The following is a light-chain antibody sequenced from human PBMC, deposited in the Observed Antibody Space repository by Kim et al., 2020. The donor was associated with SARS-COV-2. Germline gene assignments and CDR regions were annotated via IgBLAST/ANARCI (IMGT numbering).Light chain of an antibody. V-gene: IGLV3-21*04. CDR3: QVGDSSSAHPV. Sequence: APGKTARITCVGNNIGSKSVHWYHQKPGQAPVLVIDYDSDRPSGIPERFSGSNSGNAATLTISRVEAGDEADYYCQVGDSSSAHPVCGGGTHLTVL. CDR2: YDS. J-gene: IGLJ3*02. CDR1: NIGSKS.